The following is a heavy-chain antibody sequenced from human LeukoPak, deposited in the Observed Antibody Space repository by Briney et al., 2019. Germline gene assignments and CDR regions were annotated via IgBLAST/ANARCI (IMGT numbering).Heavy chain of an antibody. Sequence: GGSLRLSCAASGFTFSSYGMHWVRQAPGKGLEWVAFIRYDGSNKYYADSVKGRFTISRDNSKNTLYLEVNSLRVEDTGVYYCAKEQWLINSFDNWGQGTLVTVSS. J-gene: IGHJ4*02. CDR3: AKEQWLINSFDN. D-gene: IGHD6-19*01. CDR1: GFTFSSYG. V-gene: IGHV3-30*02. CDR2: IRYDGSNK.